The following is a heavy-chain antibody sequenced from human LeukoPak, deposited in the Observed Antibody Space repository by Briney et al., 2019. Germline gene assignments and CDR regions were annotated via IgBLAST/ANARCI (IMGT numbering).Heavy chain of an antibody. V-gene: IGHV4-34*01. Sequence: PSETLSLTCAVYGGSFSGYYWSWIRQPPGKGLEWIGEINHSGSTNYNPSLKSRVTISVDTSKNQFSLKLSSVTAADTAVYYCASARGVGIDYWGQGTLVTVSS. J-gene: IGHJ4*02. CDR1: GGSFSGYY. CDR3: ASARGVGIDY. D-gene: IGHD3-10*01. CDR2: INHSGST.